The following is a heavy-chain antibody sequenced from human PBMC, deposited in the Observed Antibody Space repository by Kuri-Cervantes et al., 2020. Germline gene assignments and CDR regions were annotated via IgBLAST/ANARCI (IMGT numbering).Heavy chain of an antibody. CDR2: ISAYNGDT. Sequence: ASVKVSCKASGYTFTSYGISWVRQAPGQGLEWMGWISAYNGDTNYAQKLQGRVTTTTDTSTSTAYMELRSLRSDDTAVYYCARDPGSVVVVTAINDAFDIWGQGTMVTVSS. J-gene: IGHJ3*02. CDR3: ARDPGSVVVVTAINDAFDI. V-gene: IGHV1-18*01. CDR1: GYTFTSYG. D-gene: IGHD2-21*02.